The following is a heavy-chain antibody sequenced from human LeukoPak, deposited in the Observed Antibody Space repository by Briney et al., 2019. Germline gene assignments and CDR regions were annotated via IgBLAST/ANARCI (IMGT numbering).Heavy chain of an antibody. CDR3: AKLNNAGYCTDGVCDY. Sequence: GGSLRLSCAASGFTFSSYWMHWVRQAPGKGLEWVAVISYDGSNKYYADSVKGRFTISRDNSKNTLYLQMNSLRSEDTAVYYCAKLNNAGYCTDGVCDYWGQGTLVTVSS. CDR2: ISYDGSNK. V-gene: IGHV3-30*18. J-gene: IGHJ4*02. CDR1: GFTFSSYW. D-gene: IGHD2-8*01.